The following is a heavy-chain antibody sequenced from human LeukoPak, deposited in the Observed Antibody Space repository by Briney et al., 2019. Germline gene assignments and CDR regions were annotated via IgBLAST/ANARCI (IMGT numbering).Heavy chain of an antibody. CDR1: GGTFSSYA. J-gene: IGHJ6*02. V-gene: IGHV1-69*04. CDR3: ASYGRGPSSAHYYYYGMDV. CDR2: IIPILGIA. Sequence: SVKVSCKASGGTFSSYAISWVRQAPGQGLEWMGRIIPILGIANYAQKFQGRITITADKSTSTAYMELSSLRSEDTAVYYCASYGRGPSSAHYYYYGMDVWGQGTTVTVSS. D-gene: IGHD3-22*01.